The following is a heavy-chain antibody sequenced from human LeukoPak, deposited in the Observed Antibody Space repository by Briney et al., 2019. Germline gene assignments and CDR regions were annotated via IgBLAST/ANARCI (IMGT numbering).Heavy chain of an antibody. CDR3: ARELGAGSPNNWFDP. Sequence: SQTLSLTCTVSGGSISSYFWSWIRQSPGKGLEWIGYIYNSGSTNYNPSLKSRVTISLDTSKNQFSLKLSSVTAADTAVYYCARELGAGSPNNWFDPWGQGTPVTVSS. CDR2: IYNSGST. CDR1: GGSISSYF. J-gene: IGHJ5*02. D-gene: IGHD2-15*01. V-gene: IGHV4-59*01.